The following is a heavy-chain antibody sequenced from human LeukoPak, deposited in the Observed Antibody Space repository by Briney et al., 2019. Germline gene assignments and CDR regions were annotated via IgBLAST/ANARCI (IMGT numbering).Heavy chain of an antibody. V-gene: IGHV3-33*01. D-gene: IGHD5-12*01. CDR1: GFTFSSYG. J-gene: IGHJ4*02. CDR2: IWYDGSNK. CDR3: ARDSNGYEPTILDY. Sequence: GRSLRLSCAASGFTFSSYGMHWVRQAPGQGLEWVAVIWYDGSNKYYADSVKGRFTISRDNSKNTLYLQMNSLRAEDTAVYYCARDSNGYEPTILDYWGQGTLVTVSS.